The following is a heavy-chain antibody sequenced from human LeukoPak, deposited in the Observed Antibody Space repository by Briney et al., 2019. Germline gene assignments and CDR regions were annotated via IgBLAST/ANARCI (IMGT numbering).Heavy chain of an antibody. CDR1: GGTFSSHA. CDR3: ARDEGEYYDILTGLL. J-gene: IGHJ4*02. CDR2: IIPIFGTA. D-gene: IGHD3-9*01. V-gene: IGHV1-69*05. Sequence: ASVKVSCKASGGTFSSHAISWVRQAPGQGLEWMGGIIPIFGTANYAQKFQGRVTITTDESTSTAYMELSSLRSEDTAVYYCARDEGEYYDILTGLLWGQGTLVTVSS.